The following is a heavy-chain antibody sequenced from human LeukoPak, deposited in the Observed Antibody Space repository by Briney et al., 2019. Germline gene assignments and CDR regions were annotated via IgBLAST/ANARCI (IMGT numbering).Heavy chain of an antibody. D-gene: IGHD6-6*01. CDR1: GYTFTGYY. J-gene: IGHJ4*02. CDR3: ARDAMYSSSPLDY. Sequence: GASVNVSCKASGYTFTGYYMHWVRQAPGQGLEWMGWISAYNGNTNYAQKLQGRVTMTTDTSTSTAYMELRNLRSDDTAVYYCARDAMYSSSPLDYWGQGTLVTVSS. V-gene: IGHV1-18*04. CDR2: ISAYNGNT.